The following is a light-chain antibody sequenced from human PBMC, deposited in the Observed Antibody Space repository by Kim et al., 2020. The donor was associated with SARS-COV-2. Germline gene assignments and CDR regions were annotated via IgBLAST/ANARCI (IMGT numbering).Light chain of an antibody. V-gene: IGLV7-46*01. J-gene: IGLJ2*01. Sequence: PGATVTLTRPASTVAVTSCHSPYQFQQKPAPAPRTLVYDTSNKRSWTPARFSGSLLGGKAALTLSGAQPEDEAEYYCFLSYSGVRVFGGGTQLTVL. CDR3: FLSYSGVRV. CDR1: TVAVTSCHS. CDR2: DTS.